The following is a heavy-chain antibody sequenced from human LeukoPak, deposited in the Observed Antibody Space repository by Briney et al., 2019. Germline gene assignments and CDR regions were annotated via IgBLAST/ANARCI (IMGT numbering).Heavy chain of an antibody. CDR3: ARLRGDSGGIDY. D-gene: IGHD2-21*02. CDR1: GGTFSSYA. V-gene: IGHV1-69*04. Sequence: SVKVSCKASGGTFSSYAISWVRQAPGQGLEWMGRIIPILGIANYAQKFQGRVTITADKSTSTAYMELSRLRSDDTAVYYCARLRGDSGGIDYWGQGTLVTVSS. J-gene: IGHJ4*02. CDR2: IIPILGIA.